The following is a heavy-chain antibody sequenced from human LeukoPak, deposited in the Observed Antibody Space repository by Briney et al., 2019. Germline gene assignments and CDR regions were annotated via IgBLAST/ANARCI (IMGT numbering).Heavy chain of an antibody. J-gene: IGHJ4*02. CDR1: GGSVISHY. CDR3: ARGVVVPTSLDN. D-gene: IGHD2-2*01. Sequence: SETLSLTCTVSGGSVISHYWSWIRQPPGKGLEWIGYIHYSGSTNYNPSLKSRVTISVDTSKNQFSLKVSSVTAADTAVYYCARGVVVPTSLDNWGQGALVTVSS. CDR2: IHYSGST. V-gene: IGHV4-59*02.